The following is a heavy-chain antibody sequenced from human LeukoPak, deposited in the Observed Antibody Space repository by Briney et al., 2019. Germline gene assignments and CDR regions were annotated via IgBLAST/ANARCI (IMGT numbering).Heavy chain of an antibody. CDR2: ISGSSYI. D-gene: IGHD2-21*01. CDR3: ARGGGAVPIDY. CDR1: GFTFSSYT. J-gene: IGHJ4*02. Sequence: GGSLRLSCAASGFTFSSYTMNWVRQAPGKGLEWVSSISGSSYIYCADSVKGRFTISRDNAKNSLFLQMNSLRAEDTAVYYCARGGGAVPIDYWGQGTLVTVSS. V-gene: IGHV3-21*01.